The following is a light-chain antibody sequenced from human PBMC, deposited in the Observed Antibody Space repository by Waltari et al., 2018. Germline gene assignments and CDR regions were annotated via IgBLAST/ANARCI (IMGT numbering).Light chain of an antibody. J-gene: IGLJ1*01. CDR2: EVS. V-gene: IGLV2-14*01. Sequence: SALTQPASVSGSPGKSITISCTGTTSDVGGSNYVSWYQQDPGKAPKLIIFEVSNRPSGVANRFSGSKSGNTSSLTISGLQAEDDADYYCASFRSDSTYVFGTGTKVTVL. CDR1: TSDVGGSNY. CDR3: ASFRSDSTYV.